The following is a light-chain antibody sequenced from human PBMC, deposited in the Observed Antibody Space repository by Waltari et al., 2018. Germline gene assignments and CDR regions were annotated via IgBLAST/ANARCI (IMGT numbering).Light chain of an antibody. CDR1: QSIAIY. CDR3: QQSYSTPLT. Sequence: IQMTQSPSSLSASVGDSVTITCRASQSIAIYLNWYQQEPGKAPKLLIYAASSLQTGVPSRFSGSGAGTHFTLTISSLQPEDFATYYCQQSYSTPLTVGPGTKVDFQ. J-gene: IGKJ3*01. V-gene: IGKV1-39*01. CDR2: AAS.